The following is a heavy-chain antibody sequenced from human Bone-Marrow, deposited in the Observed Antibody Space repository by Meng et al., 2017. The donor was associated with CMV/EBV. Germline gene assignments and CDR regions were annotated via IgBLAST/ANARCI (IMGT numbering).Heavy chain of an antibody. CDR2: IGTAGDT. J-gene: IGHJ4*02. Sequence: ETLSLTCAASGFTFSSYDMHWVRQATGKGLEWVSAIGTAGDTYYPGSVKGRFTISRENAKNSLYLQMNSLRAEDTAVYYCARTQYDSSAQDFDYWGQGTLVTVSS. CDR3: ARTQYDSSAQDFDY. D-gene: IGHD3-22*01. CDR1: GFTFSSYD. V-gene: IGHV3-13*01.